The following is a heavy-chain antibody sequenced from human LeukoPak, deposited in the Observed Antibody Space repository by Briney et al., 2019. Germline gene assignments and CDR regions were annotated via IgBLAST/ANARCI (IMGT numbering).Heavy chain of an antibody. Sequence: PGGSLRLSCAASGFTFSGSAMHWVRQASGKGLEWVGRIRSKANSYATAYAASVKGRFTISRDDSKNTAYLQMNSLRAEDTAVYYCGKDLNYGLDYWGQGTLVTVSS. CDR3: GKDLNYGLDY. V-gene: IGHV3-73*01. D-gene: IGHD4-11*01. CDR2: IRSKANSYAT. J-gene: IGHJ4*02. CDR1: GFTFSGSA.